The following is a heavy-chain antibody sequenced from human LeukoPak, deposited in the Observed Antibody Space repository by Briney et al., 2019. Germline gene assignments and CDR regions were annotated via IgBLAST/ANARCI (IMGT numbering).Heavy chain of an antibody. V-gene: IGHV3-23*01. Sequence: GGSLRLSCAASGFTFSSYAMSWVRQAPGKGLEWVSAISGSGGSTYYADSVKGRFTISRDNSKNTPYLQMNSLRAEDTAVYYCANPYCSSTSCYKGEVYWGQGTLVTVSS. CDR3: ANPYCSSTSCYKGEVY. CDR1: GFTFSSYA. CDR2: ISGSGGST. D-gene: IGHD2-2*02. J-gene: IGHJ4*02.